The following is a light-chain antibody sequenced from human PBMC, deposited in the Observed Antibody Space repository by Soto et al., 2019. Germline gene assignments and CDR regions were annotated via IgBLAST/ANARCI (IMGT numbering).Light chain of an antibody. CDR2: DAS. V-gene: IGKV3-11*01. J-gene: IGKJ1*01. Sequence: EIVLTQSPGTLSLSPGERASFSCRTSENVLSNFLAWYQQKPGQAPRLLIYDASNRATGIPARFSGSGSGTDFTLTISSLEPEDFAVYYCQQRSNWWTFGQGTKVDIK. CDR1: ENVLSNF. CDR3: QQRSNWWT.